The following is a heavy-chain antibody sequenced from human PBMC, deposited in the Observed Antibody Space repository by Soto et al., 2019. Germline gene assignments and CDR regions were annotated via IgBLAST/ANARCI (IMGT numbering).Heavy chain of an antibody. CDR3: ARTSYDSSGTAADP. D-gene: IGHD3-22*01. CDR2: IYYSGST. CDR1: GGSISSYY. V-gene: IGHV4-59*01. Sequence: PSETLSLTCTVSGGSISSYYWSWIRQPPGKGLEWIGYIYYSGSTNYNPSLKSRVTISVDTSKNQFSLKLSSVTAADTAVYYCARTSYDSSGTAADPWGQGTLVTGSS. J-gene: IGHJ5*02.